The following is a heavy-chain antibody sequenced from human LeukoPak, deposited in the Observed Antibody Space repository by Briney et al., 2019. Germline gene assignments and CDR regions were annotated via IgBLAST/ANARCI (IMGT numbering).Heavy chain of an antibody. D-gene: IGHD5-18*01. CDR1: GFTFSSYW. J-gene: IGHJ4*02. V-gene: IGHV3-30-3*01. CDR2: ISYDGSNK. Sequence: PGGSLRLSCAASGFTFSSYWMSWVRQALAKGLEWVAVISYDGSNKYHADSVEGRFTISRDNSKNKLYLQMNSLRAEDTAVYYCARDREVNSYGYGFDYWGQGILVTVSS. CDR3: ARDREVNSYGYGFDY.